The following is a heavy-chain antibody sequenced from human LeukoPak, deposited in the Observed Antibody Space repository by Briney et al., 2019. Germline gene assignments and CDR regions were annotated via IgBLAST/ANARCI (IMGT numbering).Heavy chain of an antibody. CDR1: GYTFTGYY. D-gene: IGHD6-13*01. J-gene: IGHJ6*02. CDR2: INPSGGST. V-gene: IGHV1-46*01. Sequence: ASVKVSCKASGYTFTGYYMHWVRQAPGQGLEWMGIINPSGGSTSYAQKFQGRVTMTRDTSTSTVYMELSSLRSEDAAVYYCARCSSSWYQDYYYGMDVWGQGTTVTVSS. CDR3: ARCSSSWYQDYYYGMDV.